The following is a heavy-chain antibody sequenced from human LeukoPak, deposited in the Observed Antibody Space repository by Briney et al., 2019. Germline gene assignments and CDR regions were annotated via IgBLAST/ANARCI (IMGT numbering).Heavy chain of an antibody. V-gene: IGHV3-48*01. CDR2: ISSSSSTI. D-gene: IGHD6-25*01. J-gene: IGHJ4*02. CDR3: ARRITASGKNYFDH. CDR1: GFTFSTYS. Sequence: GGSLRLSCAASGFTFSTYSVNWVREAPGKGLEWVSYISSSSSTIYYADSVQGRFTISRDNDKNSLYLQMNSLRAEDMAVYSCARRITASGKNYFDHWGQGTLVTVSS.